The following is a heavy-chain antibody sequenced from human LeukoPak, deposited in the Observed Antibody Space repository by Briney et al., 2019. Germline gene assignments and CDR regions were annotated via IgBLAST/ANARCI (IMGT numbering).Heavy chain of an antibody. CDR3: ARDGLDSSGPVAFDI. Sequence: GGSLRLPCVASEFAVSTNYMSWVRQAPGKGLEWVSIIHIDGDTHYADSVKGRFTFSRDNSKNTLYLQMNSLRSEDTAVYYCARDGLDSSGPVAFDIWGQGTMVTVSS. V-gene: IGHV3-66*01. CDR2: IHIDGDT. J-gene: IGHJ3*02. D-gene: IGHD3-22*01. CDR1: EFAVSTNY.